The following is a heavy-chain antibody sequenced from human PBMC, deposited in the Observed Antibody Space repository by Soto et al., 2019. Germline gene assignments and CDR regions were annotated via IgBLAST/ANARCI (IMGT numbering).Heavy chain of an antibody. CDR3: ARSQAGRPLDI. D-gene: IGHD6-25*01. CDR1: AYTFATFY. CDR2: INPSGGGT. J-gene: IGHJ6*02. V-gene: IGHV1-46*01. Sequence: ASVKVACKATAYTFATFYIHWVRQAPGQGLEWMGIINPSGGGTTYAQRFQGRVTMTRDTSTSTIYMELSSLRSEDTAVYYCARSQAGRPLDIWGQGTTVHRLL.